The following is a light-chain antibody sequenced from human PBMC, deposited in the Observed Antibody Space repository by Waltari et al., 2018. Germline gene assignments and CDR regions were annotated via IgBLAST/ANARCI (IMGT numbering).Light chain of an antibody. V-gene: IGKV1-33*01. J-gene: IGKJ1*01. CDR2: DAS. CDR3: QQYKDLPRT. Sequence: DIQMTQSPFSMSASVGDRVSITCQASQDIRNYVSWYQQKPGKAPKLLIYDASNLETGVPSRFSGSASGTDFTFTISSLQPEDIATYYCQQYKDLPRTFGQGTKVEFK. CDR1: QDIRNY.